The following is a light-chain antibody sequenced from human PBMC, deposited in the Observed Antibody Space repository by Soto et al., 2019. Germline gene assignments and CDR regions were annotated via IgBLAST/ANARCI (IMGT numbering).Light chain of an antibody. CDR2: KAS. Sequence: DIQMTQSPSTLSASVGDRVTITCRASQSISNWLAWYQQKPGKAPKLLIYKASNLESGVPSRFSGSGSGAEFTLTISSLQPDDFATYYCQQYSSSSRTFGPGTKVDIK. CDR3: QQYSSSSRT. CDR1: QSISNW. J-gene: IGKJ3*01. V-gene: IGKV1-5*03.